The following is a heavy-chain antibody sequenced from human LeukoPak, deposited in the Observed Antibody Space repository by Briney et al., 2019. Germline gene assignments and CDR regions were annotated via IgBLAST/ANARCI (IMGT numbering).Heavy chain of an antibody. CDR2: ISDSGGST. CDR3: GGVAANAFDI. D-gene: IGHD2-15*01. CDR1: GFTFSSYA. J-gene: IGHJ3*02. V-gene: IGHV3-23*01. Sequence: GGSLRLSCAASGFTFSSYAMSWVRQAPGKGLEWVSGISDSGGSTYYADSVKGRFTISRDNSKNTLYLQMDSLRAEDTSAYYCGGVAANAFDIWGQGTMVTVSS.